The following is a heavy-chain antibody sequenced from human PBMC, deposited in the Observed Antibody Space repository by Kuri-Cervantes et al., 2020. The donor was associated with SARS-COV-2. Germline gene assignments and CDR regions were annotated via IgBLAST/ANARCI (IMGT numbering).Heavy chain of an antibody. Sequence: GESLKISCAASGFTFSNAWMSWVRQAPGKGLEWVGRIKSKTDGGTTDYAAPVKGRFTISRDDSKNTLYLQMNSLKTEDTAVYYCTTDQVAGSYCSSTSCYEDYWGQGTLVTSPQ. CDR2: IKSKTDGGTT. V-gene: IGHV3-15*01. D-gene: IGHD2-2*01. J-gene: IGHJ4*02. CDR3: TTDQVAGSYCSSTSCYEDY. CDR1: GFTFSNAW.